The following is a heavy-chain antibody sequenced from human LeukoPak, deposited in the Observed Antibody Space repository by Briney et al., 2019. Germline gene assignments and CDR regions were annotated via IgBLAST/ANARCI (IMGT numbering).Heavy chain of an antibody. D-gene: IGHD2-15*01. V-gene: IGHV3-7*03. Sequence: GGSLRLSCAASGCTFSSYWMNWARQAPGKGLEWVGSINHNGNVNYYVDSVKGRFTISRDNAKNSLYLQMSNLRAEDTAVYFCAGRHCSGGGCYFAGADPFDYWGQGTLVTVSS. CDR3: AGRHCSGGGCYFAGADPFDY. J-gene: IGHJ4*02. CDR2: INHNGNVN. CDR1: GCTFSSYW.